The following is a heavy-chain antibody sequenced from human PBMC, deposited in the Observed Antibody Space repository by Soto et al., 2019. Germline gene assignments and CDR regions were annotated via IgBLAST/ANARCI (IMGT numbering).Heavy chain of an antibody. V-gene: IGHV1-3*01. Sequence: ASVKVSCKASGYTFTSYAMHWVRQAPGQRLEWMGWINAGNGNTKYSQKFQGRFTISRDNAQKSLYLQMNNLRTEDTAMYYCLSGNSPSSTWGQGTLVTV. J-gene: IGHJ5*02. D-gene: IGHD5-12*01. CDR2: INAGNGNT. CDR1: GYTFTSYA. CDR3: LSGNSPSST.